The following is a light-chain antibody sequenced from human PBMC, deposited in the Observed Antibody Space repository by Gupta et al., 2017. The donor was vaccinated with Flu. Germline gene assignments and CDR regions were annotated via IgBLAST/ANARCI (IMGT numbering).Light chain of an antibody. CDR2: GNS. J-gene: IGLJ1*01. CDR3: AAWDDSLNGHYV. Sequence: SSNIGSNNVNLYQQVPGTAPKLLIYGNSQRPSGVPDRFSGSKSGTSASLAISGLQSEDEADYYCAAWDDSLNGHYVFGTGTKVTAL. CDR1: SSNIGSNN. V-gene: IGLV1-44*01.